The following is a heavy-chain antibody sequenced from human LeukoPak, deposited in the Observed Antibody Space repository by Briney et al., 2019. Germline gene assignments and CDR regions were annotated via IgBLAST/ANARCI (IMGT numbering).Heavy chain of an antibody. CDR2: IKQDGSEK. Sequence: PGGSLRLSCAASGFTFSRYWMSWVRQAPGKGLEWVANIKQDGSEKYYVDSVKGRFTISRDNSKNTLYLQMNSLRAEDTAVYYCAKDSSGWYGGGAFDIWGQGTMVTVSS. CDR3: AKDSSGWYGGGAFDI. D-gene: IGHD6-19*01. J-gene: IGHJ3*02. V-gene: IGHV3-7*01. CDR1: GFTFSRYW.